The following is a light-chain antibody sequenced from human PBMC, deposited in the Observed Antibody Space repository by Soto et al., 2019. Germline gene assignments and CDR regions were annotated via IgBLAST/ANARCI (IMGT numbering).Light chain of an antibody. J-gene: IGLJ2*01. CDR2: EVS. CDR3: ASYTGTSTDVL. CDR1: SSDIGAYNY. Sequence: QSALTQPASVSGSPGQSITISCAGTSSDIGAYNYVSWYQQHPGRAPKLMLYEVSHRPSGVSNRFSGSKSANTASLTISGLQLEDEVDYYCASYTGTSTDVLFGGATKVTVL. V-gene: IGLV2-14*01.